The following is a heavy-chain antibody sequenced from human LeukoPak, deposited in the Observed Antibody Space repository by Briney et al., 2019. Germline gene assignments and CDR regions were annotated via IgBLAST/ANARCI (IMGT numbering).Heavy chain of an antibody. CDR3: ARCWVRGYSGYEGFDY. D-gene: IGHD5-12*01. CDR2: IYPGDSDT. V-gene: IGHV5-51*03. J-gene: IGHJ4*02. Sequence: KPGESLQISCQGSGYSLTNYWIGWVRQLPGKGLEWMGIIYPGDSDTRYSPSFQGQVTISADKSISTAYLQWSSLKASDTAMYYCARCWVRGYSGYEGFDYWGQGTLVTVSS. CDR1: GYSLTNYW.